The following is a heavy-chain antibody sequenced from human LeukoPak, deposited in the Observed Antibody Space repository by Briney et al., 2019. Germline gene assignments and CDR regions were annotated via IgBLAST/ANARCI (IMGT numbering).Heavy chain of an antibody. CDR1: GFTVSSNY. D-gene: IGHD5-12*01. Sequence: GGSLRLSCAASGFTVSSNYMSWVRQAPSKGLEWVAVISIDGREKYYADSVKGRFTISRDNSKNTLYLQMSSLRGDDTAVYYCANPQSRGYDYLDYWGQGTLVTVSS. J-gene: IGHJ4*02. CDR3: ANPQSRGYDYLDY. CDR2: ISIDGREK. V-gene: IGHV3-30*18.